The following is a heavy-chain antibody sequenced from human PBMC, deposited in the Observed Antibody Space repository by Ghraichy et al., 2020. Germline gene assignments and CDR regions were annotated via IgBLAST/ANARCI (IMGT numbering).Heavy chain of an antibody. CDR2: IYYSGST. V-gene: IGHV4-39*01. CDR1: GGSISSSSYY. Sequence: SETLSLTCTVSGGSISSSSYYWGWIRQPPGKGLEWIGSIYYSGSTYYNPSLKSRVTISVDTSKNQFSLKLSSVTAADTAVYYCARHLPGSSSWWAFDYWGQGTLFSVS. CDR3: ARHLPGSSSWWAFDY. J-gene: IGHJ4*02. D-gene: IGHD6-13*01.